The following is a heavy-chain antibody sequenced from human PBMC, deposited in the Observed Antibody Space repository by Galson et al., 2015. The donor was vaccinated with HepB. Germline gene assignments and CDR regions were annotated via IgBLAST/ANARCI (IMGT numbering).Heavy chain of an antibody. CDR2: ISYDGSIK. CDR3: ARDSGGVFEY. V-gene: IGHV3-30-3*01. D-gene: IGHD2-8*02. CDR1: GFTFSSYA. J-gene: IGHJ4*02. Sequence: SLRLSCAASGFTFSSYAMHWVRQAPGKGLEWVAVISYDGSIKSYADSVKGRFTISRDNSKNTLYLQMSSLRAEDTAVDYCARDSGGVFEYWGQGTLVTVSS.